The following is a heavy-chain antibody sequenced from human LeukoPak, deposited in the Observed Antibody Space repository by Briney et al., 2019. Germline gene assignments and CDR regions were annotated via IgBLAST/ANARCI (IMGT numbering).Heavy chain of an antibody. CDR3: ARGSVRLGY. Sequence: SETLSLTCTVSGDSISSSDNYWSWIRQPAGKGLEWIGRISPSGSTIYNPSLKSRVTLSVDTSKNQFSLKLTSVTAADTAIYYCARGSVRLGYWGQGTLVTVSS. V-gene: IGHV4-61*02. CDR1: GDSISSSDNY. J-gene: IGHJ4*02. D-gene: IGHD4-17*01. CDR2: ISPSGST.